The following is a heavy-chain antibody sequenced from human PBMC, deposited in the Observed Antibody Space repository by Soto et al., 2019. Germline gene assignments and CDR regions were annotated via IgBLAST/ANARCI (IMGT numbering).Heavy chain of an antibody. Sequence: QVQLVQSGAEVKKPGASVKVSCKASGYTFTSYYMHWVRQAPGQGLEWMGIINPSGGSTSYAQKFQGRVTMTRYTSTSTVYMELSSLRSEDTAVYYCASVLWVGELSDLGMVVWGQGTTVTVSS. CDR3: ASVLWVGELSDLGMVV. J-gene: IGHJ6*02. V-gene: IGHV1-46*01. CDR1: GYTFTSYY. D-gene: IGHD3-10*01. CDR2: INPSGGST.